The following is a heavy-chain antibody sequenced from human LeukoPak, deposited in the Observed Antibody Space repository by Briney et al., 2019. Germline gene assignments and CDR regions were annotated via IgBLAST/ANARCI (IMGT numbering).Heavy chain of an antibody. D-gene: IGHD6-6*01. Sequence: SETLSLTCTVSGGSISSSSYYWGWIRQPPGKGLEWIGSIYYSGSTYYNPSLKSRVTISVDTSKNQFSLKLSSVTAADTAVYYCARDAGADRPFDYWGQGTLVTVSS. CDR2: IYYSGST. CDR3: ARDAGADRPFDY. CDR1: GGSISSSSYY. V-gene: IGHV4-39*02. J-gene: IGHJ4*02.